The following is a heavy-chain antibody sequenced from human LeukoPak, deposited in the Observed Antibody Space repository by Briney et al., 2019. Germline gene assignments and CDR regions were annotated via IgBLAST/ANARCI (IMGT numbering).Heavy chain of an antibody. CDR2: IIPILGIA. Sequence: ASVKVSCKASGGTFSSYAISWVRQAPGQGLEWMGRIIPILGIANYAQKFQGRVTITADKSTSTAYMELSSLRSEDTAVYYWNFRTAGYYYGMDVWGQGTTVTVSS. J-gene: IGHJ6*02. V-gene: IGHV1-69*04. CDR3: NFRTAGYYYGMDV. CDR1: GGTFSSYA. D-gene: IGHD2/OR15-2a*01.